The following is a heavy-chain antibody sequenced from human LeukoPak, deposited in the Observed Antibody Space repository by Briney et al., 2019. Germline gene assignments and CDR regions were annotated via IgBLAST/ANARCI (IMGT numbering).Heavy chain of an antibody. CDR2: IRYDGSNK. CDR1: GFTFSSYG. D-gene: IGHD6-19*01. J-gene: IGHJ4*02. Sequence: PGGSLRLSCAASGFTFSSYGMHWVRQAPGKGLEWVAFIRYDGSNKYYADSVKARFTLSRDNSKNTMYLQTNTLRAEDTAVYYCATGYSSGWYGRLDYWGQGTLVTVSS. CDR3: ATGYSSGWYGRLDY. V-gene: IGHV3-30*02.